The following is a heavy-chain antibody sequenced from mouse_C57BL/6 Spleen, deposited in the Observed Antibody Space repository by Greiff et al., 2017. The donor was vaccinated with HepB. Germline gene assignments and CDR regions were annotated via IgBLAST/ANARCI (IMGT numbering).Heavy chain of an antibody. V-gene: IGHV5-4*01. D-gene: IGHD1-1*02. CDR1: GFTFSSYA. J-gene: IGHJ4*01. CDR2: ISDGGSYT. Sequence: VQLVESGGGLVKPGGSLKLSCAASGFTFSSYALSWVRQTPEKRLAWVATISDGGSYTYYPDNVKGRFTISRDNAKNNLYLQMSHLKSEDTAMYYCAREGSMDYAMDYWGQGTSVTVSS. CDR3: AREGSMDYAMDY.